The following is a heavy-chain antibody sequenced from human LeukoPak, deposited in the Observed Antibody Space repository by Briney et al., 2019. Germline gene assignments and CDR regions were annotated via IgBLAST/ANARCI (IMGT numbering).Heavy chain of an antibody. Sequence: GASVKVSCKASGYTFTSYGISWVRQAPGQGLEWMGWISAYNGNTNYAQKLQGRVTMTTDTSTSTAYMELRSLRSDDTAVYYCARDFSLTARYYDILTGYYYFDYWGQGTLVTVSS. D-gene: IGHD3-9*01. CDR1: GYTFTSYG. CDR2: ISAYNGNT. V-gene: IGHV1-18*01. CDR3: ARDFSLTARYYDILTGYYYFDY. J-gene: IGHJ4*02.